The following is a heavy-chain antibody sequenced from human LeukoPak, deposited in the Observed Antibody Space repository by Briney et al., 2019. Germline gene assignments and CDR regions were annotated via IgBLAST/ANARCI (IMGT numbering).Heavy chain of an antibody. CDR3: AAQYYYDSSGSYYFDY. Sequence: SETLSLTCTVSGGSISSGSYYRSWIRQPAGKGLEWIGRIYTSGSTNYNPSLKSRVTISVDTSKNQFSLKLSSVTAADTAVYYCAAQYYYDSSGSYYFDYWGQGTPVAVSS. D-gene: IGHD3-22*01. J-gene: IGHJ4*02. V-gene: IGHV4-61*02. CDR2: IYTSGST. CDR1: GGSISSGSYY.